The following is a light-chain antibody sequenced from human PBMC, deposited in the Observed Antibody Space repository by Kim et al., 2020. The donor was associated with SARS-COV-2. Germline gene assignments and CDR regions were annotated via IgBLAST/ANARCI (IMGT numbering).Light chain of an antibody. V-gene: IGKV3-20*01. CDR2: GAS. J-gene: IGKJ4*01. Sequence: EDVLAQSPGTLSLSPGERATLSCRARQSISSSDLAWYQHKPGQAPRLLIYGASYRAPDIPDRFSGSGSGTEFTLTINRLEPEDFAVYYCKIYGARFGGGTKVDIK. CDR3: KIYGAR. CDR1: QSISSSD.